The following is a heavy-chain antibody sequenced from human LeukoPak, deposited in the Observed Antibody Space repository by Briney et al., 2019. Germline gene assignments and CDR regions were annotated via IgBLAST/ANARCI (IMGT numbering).Heavy chain of an antibody. V-gene: IGHV1-2*02. CDR1: GYTFTGYY. Sequence: ASVKVSCKASGYTFTGYYMHWVRQAPGQGLEWMGWIDPNSGGTNYAQKLQGRVTMTTDTSTSTAYMELRSLRSDDTAVYYCARMGWTFGGHNWFDPWGQGTLVTVSS. CDR2: IDPNSGGT. J-gene: IGHJ5*02. CDR3: ARMGWTFGGHNWFDP. D-gene: IGHD2/OR15-2a*01.